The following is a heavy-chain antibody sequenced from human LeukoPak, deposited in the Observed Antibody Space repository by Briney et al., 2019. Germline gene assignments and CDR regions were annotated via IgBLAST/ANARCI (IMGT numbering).Heavy chain of an antibody. Sequence: PSETLSLTRTVSGYSISSGYYWGWIRQPPGKGLGWIGSIYHSGSTYYNPSLKSRVTISVDTSKNQFSLKLSSVTAADTAVYYCARAISTVAGGGTFDYWGQGTLVTVSS. D-gene: IGHD6-19*01. J-gene: IGHJ4*02. CDR3: ARAISTVAGGGTFDY. V-gene: IGHV4-38-2*02. CDR2: IYHSGST. CDR1: GYSISSGYY.